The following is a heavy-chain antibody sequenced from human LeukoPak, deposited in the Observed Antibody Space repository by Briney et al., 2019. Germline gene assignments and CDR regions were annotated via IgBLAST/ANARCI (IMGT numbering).Heavy chain of an antibody. J-gene: IGHJ5*02. CDR2: IYYSGST. V-gene: IGHV4-59*12. D-gene: IGHD2-2*01. Sequence: PSETLSLTCTVSGGSISSYYWSWIRQPPGKGLEWIGYIYYSGSTNYNPSLKSRVTMSVDTSKNQFSLKLSSVTAADTAVYYCARVLGSTSSDWFDPWGQGTLVTVSS. CDR3: ARVLGSTSSDWFDP. CDR1: GGSISSYY.